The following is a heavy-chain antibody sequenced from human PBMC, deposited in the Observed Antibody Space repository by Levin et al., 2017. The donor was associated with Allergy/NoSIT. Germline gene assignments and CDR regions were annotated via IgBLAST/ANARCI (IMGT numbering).Heavy chain of an antibody. CDR2: IIPIFGTT. CDR3: ARRGYDSSGYYYDYYVMEV. Sequence: KISCKASGGTFSSYAISWVRQAPGQGLEWMGGIIPIFGTTNYAQKFQGRVTITADESTSTAYMELSRLRSDDTAVYYCARRGYDSSGYYYDYYVMEVWGQGTTVTVSS. V-gene: IGHV1-69*01. D-gene: IGHD3-22*01. J-gene: IGHJ6*02. CDR1: GGTFSSYA.